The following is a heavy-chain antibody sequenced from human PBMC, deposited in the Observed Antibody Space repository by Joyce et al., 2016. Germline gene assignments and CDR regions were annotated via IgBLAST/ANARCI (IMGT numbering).Heavy chain of an antibody. CDR2: INEDGSDQ. J-gene: IGHJ6*02. CDR1: GLTFTTFW. CDR3: ARGRGMGV. V-gene: IGHV3-7*03. Sequence: EAQLVESGGALVQPGESVKLSCAASGLTFTTFWMSGARQAPGKGLEWVANINEDGSDQYYVDSGRGRFTISRDNAKNSLYLQMNSLRAEDTAVYYCARGRGMGVWGQGTTVIVSS.